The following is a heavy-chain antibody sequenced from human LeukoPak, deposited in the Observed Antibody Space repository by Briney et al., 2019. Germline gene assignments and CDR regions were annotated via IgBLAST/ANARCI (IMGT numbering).Heavy chain of an antibody. CDR1: GFTFSSYG. CDR3: AKALDYYYYMDV. V-gene: IGHV3-30*02. Sequence: GGSLRLSCAASGFTFSSYGMDWVRQAPGKGLEWVAFIRYDGSNKYYADSVKGRFTISRDNSKNTLYPQMNSLRAEDTAVYYCAKALDYYYYMDVWGKGTTVTISS. CDR2: IRYDGSNK. J-gene: IGHJ6*03.